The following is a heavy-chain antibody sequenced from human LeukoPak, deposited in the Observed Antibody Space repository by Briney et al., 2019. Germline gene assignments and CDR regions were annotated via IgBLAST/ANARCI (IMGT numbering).Heavy chain of an antibody. CDR3: ARKAGQWLVRLVYYFDY. D-gene: IGHD6-19*01. Sequence: GGSLRLSCAASGFTFSRFWMTWVRQAPGKGLEWVANIQQDGSETYYVDSVKGRFTVSRDNAKNSLYLQMNSLRAEDTAVYYCARKAGQWLVRLVYYFDYWGQGTLVTVSS. V-gene: IGHV3-7*01. CDR2: IQQDGSET. J-gene: IGHJ4*02. CDR1: GFTFSRFW.